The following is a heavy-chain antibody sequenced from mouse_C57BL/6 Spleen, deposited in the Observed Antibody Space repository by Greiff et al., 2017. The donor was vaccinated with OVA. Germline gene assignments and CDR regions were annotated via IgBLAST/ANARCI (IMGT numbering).Heavy chain of an antibody. D-gene: IGHD1-1*01. CDR3: ARSPHYYGSSYHYFDY. Sequence: LVESGASVKMSCKASGYTFTDYNMHWVKQSHGKSLEWIGYINPNNGGTSYNQKFKGKATLTVNKSSSTAYMELRSLTSEDSAVYYCARSPHYYGSSYHYFDYWGQGTTLTVSS. J-gene: IGHJ2*01. CDR1: GYTFTDYN. V-gene: IGHV1-22*01. CDR2: INPNNGGT.